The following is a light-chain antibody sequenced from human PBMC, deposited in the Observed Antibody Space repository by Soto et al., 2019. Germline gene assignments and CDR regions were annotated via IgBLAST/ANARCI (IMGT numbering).Light chain of an antibody. CDR2: GAS. J-gene: IGKJ1*01. V-gene: IGKV3-20*01. CDR1: QSVSSSY. Sequence: EIVLTQSPGTLSLSPGERATLSCRASQSVSSSYLAWYQQKPGQAPRLLIYGASSRDTGIPERFSGSGSGTELTLTISILEAEDFAVYYGQLSGILPWTYGIGTNLEVK. CDR3: QLSGILPWT.